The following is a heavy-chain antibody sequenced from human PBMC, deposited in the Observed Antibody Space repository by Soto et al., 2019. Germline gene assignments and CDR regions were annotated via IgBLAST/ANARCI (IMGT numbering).Heavy chain of an antibody. CDR1: GGTFSSYT. J-gene: IGHJ4*02. V-gene: IGHV1-69*08. CDR3: ARDGEIAAAGLPLFFDY. Sequence: QVQLVQSGAEVKKPGSSVKVSCKASGGTFSSYTISWVRQAPGQGLEWMGRIIPILGIANYAQKFQGRVTITADKSTSTAYMERSSLRSEDTAVYYCARDGEIAAAGLPLFFDYWGQGTLVTVSS. D-gene: IGHD6-13*01. CDR2: IIPILGIA.